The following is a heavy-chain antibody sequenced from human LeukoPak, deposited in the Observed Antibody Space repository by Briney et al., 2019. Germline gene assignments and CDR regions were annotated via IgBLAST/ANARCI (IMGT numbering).Heavy chain of an antibody. D-gene: IGHD6-19*01. Sequence: SETLSLTCTVSGGSISSSSYYWGWIRQPPGKGLEWIGSIYYSGSTYYNPCLKSRVTISVDTSKNQFSLKLSSVTAADTAVYYCARRHSSGWYDYFDYWGQGTLVTVSS. J-gene: IGHJ4*02. CDR3: ARRHSSGWYDYFDY. CDR1: GGSISSSSYY. V-gene: IGHV4-39*01. CDR2: IYYSGST.